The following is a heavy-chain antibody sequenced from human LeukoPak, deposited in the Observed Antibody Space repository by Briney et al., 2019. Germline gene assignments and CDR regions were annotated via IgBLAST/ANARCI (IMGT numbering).Heavy chain of an antibody. Sequence: SLRLSCSASGITFDDYAMHLVPPAPGKGLEGGLGISWNSGSIGYADSVKDRFTISRDNAKNSLHLQMHSLRAEDTAVYYCVRDNPRCCGVVPANIDDYWGQGTLVTVSS. CDR1: GITFDDYA. CDR3: VRDNPRCCGVVPANIDDY. J-gene: IGHJ4*02. D-gene: IGHD2-15*01. CDR2: ISWNSGSI. V-gene: IGHV3-9*01.